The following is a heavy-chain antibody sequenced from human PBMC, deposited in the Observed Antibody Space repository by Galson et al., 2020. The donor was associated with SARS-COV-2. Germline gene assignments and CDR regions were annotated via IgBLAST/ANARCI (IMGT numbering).Heavy chain of an antibody. Sequence: GGSLRLSCAASGFTFSSFRMHWVRRAPGTGLMWISHINTDGSTTNYAGSVKGRFTVSRDNAKNTVYLQMNSRRADDTAVYYCVRSGGYPDYWGQGTLVTVSS. CDR3: VRSGGYPDY. V-gene: IGHV3-74*01. CDR2: INTDGSTT. CDR1: GFTFSSFR. J-gene: IGHJ4*02. D-gene: IGHD3-22*01.